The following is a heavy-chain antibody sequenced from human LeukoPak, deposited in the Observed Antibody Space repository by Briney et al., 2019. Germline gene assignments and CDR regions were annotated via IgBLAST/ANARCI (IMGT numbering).Heavy chain of an antibody. CDR3: AKEYTFHYSRIDY. V-gene: IGHV3-23*01. D-gene: IGHD2-2*02. Sequence: PGGTLRLSCAASGFTFSSYGMSWVRQAPGKGLEWVSAISGSGGSTYYADSVKGRLTIYRDNSKTTLYLQMNSLRAEDTAVYYCAKEYTFHYSRIDYWGQGTLVTVSS. CDR1: GFTFSSYG. CDR2: ISGSGGST. J-gene: IGHJ4*02.